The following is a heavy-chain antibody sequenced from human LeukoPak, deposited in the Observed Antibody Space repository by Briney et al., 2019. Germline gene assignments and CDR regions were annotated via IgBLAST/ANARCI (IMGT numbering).Heavy chain of an antibody. CDR2: IYHSGST. V-gene: IGHV4-39*07. J-gene: IGHJ5*02. CDR1: GGSISSSSYY. D-gene: IGHD3-3*01. CDR3: ARWGWDFWSGRPSPFDP. Sequence: PSETLSLTCTVSGGSISSSSYYWGWIRQPPGKGLEWIGSIYHSGSTYYNPSLKSRVTISVDTSKNQFSLKLSSVTAADTAVYYCARWGWDFWSGRPSPFDPWGQGTLVTVSS.